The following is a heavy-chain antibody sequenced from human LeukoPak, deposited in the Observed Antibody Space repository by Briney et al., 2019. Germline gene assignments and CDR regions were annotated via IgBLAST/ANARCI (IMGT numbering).Heavy chain of an antibody. D-gene: IGHD3-22*01. Sequence: PSETLSLTCAVSGYSISSGYYWGWIRQPPGKGLEWIGSIYHSGSTYYNPSLKGRVTISVDTSKNQFSLKLSSVTAADTAVYYCARHYDSSGYYPGGYFDYWGQGTLVTVSS. CDR2: IYHSGST. CDR3: ARHYDSSGYYPGGYFDY. V-gene: IGHV4-38-2*01. J-gene: IGHJ4*02. CDR1: GYSISSGYY.